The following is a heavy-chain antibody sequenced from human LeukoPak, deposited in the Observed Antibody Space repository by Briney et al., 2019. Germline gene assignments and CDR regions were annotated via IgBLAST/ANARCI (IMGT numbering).Heavy chain of an antibody. Sequence: QAGGSLRLSCAASGFTFSSYGMHWVRQAPGKGLEWVAVISYDGSNKYFADSVKGRFTISRDNPKSTLYLQMNSLRAEDTAVNYCAKSTTVTTQQRGYFDYWGQGTLVTVSS. CDR1: GFTFSSYG. V-gene: IGHV3-30*18. J-gene: IGHJ4*02. CDR2: ISYDGSNK. CDR3: AKSTTVTTQQRGYFDY. D-gene: IGHD4-11*01.